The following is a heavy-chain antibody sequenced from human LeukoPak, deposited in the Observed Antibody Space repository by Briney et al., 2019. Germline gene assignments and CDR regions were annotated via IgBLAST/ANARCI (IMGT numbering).Heavy chain of an antibody. CDR1: GGSFSGYY. V-gene: IGHV4-34*01. J-gene: IGHJ4*02. Sequence: SETLSLTCAVYGGSFSGYYWSWIRQPPGMGLEWIGEINHSGSTNYNPSLKSRVTISVDTSKNQFSLKLSSVTAADTAVYYCASSLYYFDYWGQGTLVTVSS. CDR2: INHSGST. CDR3: ASSLYYFDY.